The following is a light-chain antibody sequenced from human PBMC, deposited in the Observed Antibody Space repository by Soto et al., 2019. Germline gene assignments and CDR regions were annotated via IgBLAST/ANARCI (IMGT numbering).Light chain of an antibody. CDR2: GAS. Sequence: EIVMTQSPATLSVSPGERATLSCRASQSVGSNVAWYQQKPGQAPRLLIYGASIRATGIPVRFSGSGSGTEFTLTISSLQSEDFAVYYCQQYNNWPPWTFGRGTKVEIK. CDR3: QQYNNWPPWT. J-gene: IGKJ1*01. V-gene: IGKV3-15*01. CDR1: QSVGSN.